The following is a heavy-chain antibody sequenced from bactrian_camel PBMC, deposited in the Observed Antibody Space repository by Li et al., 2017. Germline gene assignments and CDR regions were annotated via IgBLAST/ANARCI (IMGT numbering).Heavy chain of an antibody. CDR1: EYTGSRQC. CDR2: IASSGVQA. CDR3: AAERIGYNY. Sequence: DVQLVESGGGLVQPGGSLRLSCAVGEYTGSRQCMGWIRQVPGQAREKVAAIASSGVQAYYADSVKGRFTISQDKAAKTWYLEMNSLKSEDTAVYYCAAERIGYNYWGQGTQVTVS. V-gene: IGHV3S31*01. D-gene: IGHD5*01. J-gene: IGHJ4*01.